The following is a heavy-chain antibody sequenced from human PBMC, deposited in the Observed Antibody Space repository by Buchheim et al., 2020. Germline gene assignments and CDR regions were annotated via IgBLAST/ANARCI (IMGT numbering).Heavy chain of an antibody. CDR3: ARDYNWNDPFYFDY. CDR2: IWYDGSNK. V-gene: IGHV3-33*01. CDR1: GFTFSSYG. D-gene: IGHD1-20*01. J-gene: IGHJ4*02. Sequence: QVQLVESGGGVVQPGRSLRLSCAASGFTFSSYGMHWVRQAPGKGLEWVAVIWYDGSNKYYADSVKGRFTISRDNSKNPLYLQMNSLRAEDTAVYYCARDYNWNDPFYFDYWGQGTL.